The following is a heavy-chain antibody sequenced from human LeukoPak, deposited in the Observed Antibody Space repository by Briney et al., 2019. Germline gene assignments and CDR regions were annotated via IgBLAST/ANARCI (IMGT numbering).Heavy chain of an antibody. CDR1: GGSFSGYY. CDR2: INHSGST. Sequence: SETLSLTCAVYGGSFSGYYWSWIRQPPGKGLVWIGEINHSGSTNYNPSLKSRVTISVDTSKNQFSLRLSSVTAADTAVYYCARARGATRPNGMDVWGQGTTVTVSS. V-gene: IGHV4-34*01. D-gene: IGHD3-10*01. J-gene: IGHJ6*02. CDR3: ARARGATRPNGMDV.